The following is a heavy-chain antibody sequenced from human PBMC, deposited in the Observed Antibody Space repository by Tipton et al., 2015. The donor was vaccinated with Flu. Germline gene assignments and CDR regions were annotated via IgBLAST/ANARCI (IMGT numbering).Heavy chain of an antibody. CDR2: ISGSGGST. J-gene: IGHJ4*02. CDR3: AKGFCSSTSCYTRFDY. Sequence: SLRLSCAASGFTFSSYAMSWVRQAPGKGLEWVSAISGSGGSTYYADSVKGRFTIPRDNSKNTLYLQMNSLRADDTAVYFCAKGFCSSTSCYTRFDYWGQGTLVTVSS. CDR1: GFTFSSYA. V-gene: IGHV3-23*01. D-gene: IGHD2-2*02.